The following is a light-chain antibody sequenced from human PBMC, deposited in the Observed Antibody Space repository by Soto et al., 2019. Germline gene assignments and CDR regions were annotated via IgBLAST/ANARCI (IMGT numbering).Light chain of an antibody. V-gene: IGKV1-39*01. J-gene: IGKJ2*01. Sequence: DIQMSQSPTSLSASVRDRVTITCRASQTISTYLNWYQQKPGKAPKLLIFAASSLQGGVPSRFSGSGSGTDFTLTISSLQVEDFATYYCQQSYSTPYTFGQGAKLEIK. CDR3: QQSYSTPYT. CDR1: QTISTY. CDR2: AAS.